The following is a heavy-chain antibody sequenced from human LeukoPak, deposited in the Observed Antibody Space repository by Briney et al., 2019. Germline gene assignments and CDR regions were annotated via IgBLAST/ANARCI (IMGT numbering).Heavy chain of an antibody. CDR2: INNDGRST. Sequence: GGSLRLSCAASGFTFSSYWMHWVRQAPGKGLEWISRINNDGRSTSYGDSVEGRFTMSRDNAKNTLELQMNSLRAEDTAVYFCARDVWGDRDSYFDYWGQGTLVTVSS. CDR3: ARDVWGDRDSYFDY. D-gene: IGHD3-16*01. V-gene: IGHV3-74*01. CDR1: GFTFSSYW. J-gene: IGHJ4*02.